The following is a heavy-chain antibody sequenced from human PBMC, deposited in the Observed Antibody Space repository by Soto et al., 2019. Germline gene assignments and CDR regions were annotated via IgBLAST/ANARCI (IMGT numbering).Heavy chain of an antibody. CDR2: IWYDGSTK. J-gene: IGHJ1*01. V-gene: IGHV3-33*01. Sequence: PGGALRHSCAASGFMFRRYAMHWVRQAPGKGLEWVAGIWYDGSTKYYGDSVKGRYSISRDNSKSMLDLQMNSLRAEDTAVYYFARVASSSSWDNPHYEQWGQATLVTVSS. CDR3: ARVASSSSWDNPHYEQ. D-gene: IGHD6-13*01. CDR1: GFMFRRYA.